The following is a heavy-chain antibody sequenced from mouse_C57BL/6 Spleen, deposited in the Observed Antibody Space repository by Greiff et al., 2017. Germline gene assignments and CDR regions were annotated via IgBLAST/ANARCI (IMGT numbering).Heavy chain of an antibody. J-gene: IGHJ4*01. V-gene: IGHV2-5*01. CDR3: AKNPGKTYAMDY. CDR2: IWRGGST. CDR1: GFSLTSYG. Sequence: QVQLQQSGPGLVQPSQSLSITCTVSGFSLTSYGVHWVRQSPGKGLEWLGVIWRGGSTDYNAAFMSRLSITKDNSKSQVFFKMNSLQADDTAIYXCAKNPGKTYAMDYWGQGTSVTVSS. D-gene: IGHD2-1*01.